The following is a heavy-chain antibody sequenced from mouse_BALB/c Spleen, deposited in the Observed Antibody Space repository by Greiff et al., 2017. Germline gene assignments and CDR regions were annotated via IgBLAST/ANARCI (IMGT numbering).Heavy chain of an antibody. Sequence: QVQLQQPGAELVKPGASVKLSCKASGYTFTSYYMYWVKQRPGQGLEWIGGINPSNGGTNFNEKFKSKATLTVDKSSSTAYMQLSSLTSEDSAVYYFTRDGTTVVARGSAMDYWGQGTSVTVSS. V-gene: IGHV1S81*02. CDR1: GYTFTSYY. J-gene: IGHJ4*01. CDR2: INPSNGGT. D-gene: IGHD1-1*01. CDR3: TRDGTTVVARGSAMDY.